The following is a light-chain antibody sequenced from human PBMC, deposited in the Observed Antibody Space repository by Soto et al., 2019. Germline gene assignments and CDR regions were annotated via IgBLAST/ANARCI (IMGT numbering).Light chain of an antibody. CDR3: QQYNTYRT. CDR2: TAS. Sequence: DIQMTQSPSTLSASVGDRVTINCWASQSVSSWLAWYQQKPGKASTLLIHTASTLQSGVPSRFSGSGSGTDFTLIISSLQPDDFATYFCQQYNTYRTFGQGTKVEIK. J-gene: IGKJ1*01. V-gene: IGKV1-5*03. CDR1: QSVSSW.